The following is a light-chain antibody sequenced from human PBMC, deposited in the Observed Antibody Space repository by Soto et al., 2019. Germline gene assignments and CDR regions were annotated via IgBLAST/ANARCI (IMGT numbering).Light chain of an antibody. V-gene: IGKV1-39*01. CDR3: QQSFSTPPT. J-gene: IGKJ2*01. Sequence: DIQMTQSPSSLAASVGDRVTITCRASQRISSFLNWYQQKPGKAPNLLIYAAFSLQSGVPPRFSGSGSGTDFTLTINSLQPEDSATYYCQQSFSTPPTFGQGTKLEI. CDR1: QRISSF. CDR2: AAF.